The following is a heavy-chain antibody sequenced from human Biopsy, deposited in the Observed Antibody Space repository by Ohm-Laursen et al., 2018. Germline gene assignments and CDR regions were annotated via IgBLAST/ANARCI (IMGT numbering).Heavy chain of an antibody. V-gene: IGHV1-24*01. Sequence: ASVKVSCKVSGYSLTELSMHWVRQAPGQGLEWMGGFAPENGRIVYSQKFQGRVTMTEDTSTSTAYMEVWRLRSDDTAVYYCAADINVWNVNYWGQGTQVTVSS. CDR1: GYSLTELS. CDR3: AADINVWNVNY. CDR2: FAPENGRI. J-gene: IGHJ4*02. D-gene: IGHD1-1*01.